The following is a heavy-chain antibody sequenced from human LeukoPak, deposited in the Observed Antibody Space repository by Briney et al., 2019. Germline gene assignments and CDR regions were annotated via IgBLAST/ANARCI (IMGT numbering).Heavy chain of an antibody. D-gene: IGHD5-18*01. V-gene: IGHV4-39*07. CDR1: GGSISSSSYY. J-gene: IGHJ3*02. Sequence: SETLSLTCTVSGGSISSSSYYWGWIPQPPGMGLEWIGSIYHSGSTYYNPSLKSRVTISVDTSKNQFSLKLSSVTAADTAVYYCARGEQLWSAFDIWGQGTMVTVSS. CDR3: ARGEQLWSAFDI. CDR2: IYHSGST.